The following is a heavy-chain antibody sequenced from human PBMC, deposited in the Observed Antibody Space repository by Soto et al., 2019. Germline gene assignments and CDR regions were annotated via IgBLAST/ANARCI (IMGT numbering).Heavy chain of an antibody. Sequence: ASVKVSCKASGGTFSSYAISWVRQAPGQGLEWMGGIIPIFGTANYAQKFQGRVTITADESTSTAYMELSSLRSEDTAVYYCATQTYYYDSSGYPYWGQGTMVTVSS. CDR2: IIPIFGTA. V-gene: IGHV1-69*13. CDR1: GGTFSSYA. J-gene: IGHJ4*03. D-gene: IGHD3-22*01. CDR3: ATQTYYYDSSGYPY.